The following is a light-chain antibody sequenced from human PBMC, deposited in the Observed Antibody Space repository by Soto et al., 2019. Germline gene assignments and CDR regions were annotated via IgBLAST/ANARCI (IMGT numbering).Light chain of an antibody. CDR2: WGS. Sequence: DIVMTQSPLSLPVTPGEPASISCRSSQSLLHSNGYNYLDWYLQKPGQSTQLLIYWGSNRASGVPDRFNGNGSGTSFTMKISRVEAEDICVFCCMQALQTPWTFGQGTKVDIK. V-gene: IGKV2-28*01. CDR3: MQALQTPWT. CDR1: QSLLHSNGYNY. J-gene: IGKJ1*01.